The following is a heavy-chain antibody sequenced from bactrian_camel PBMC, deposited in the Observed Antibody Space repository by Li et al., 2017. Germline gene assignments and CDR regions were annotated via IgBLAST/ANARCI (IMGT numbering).Heavy chain of an antibody. Sequence: HVQLVESGGGSVQAGGSLRLSCAASGGTSGIRCMAWFRQVPGNRCEWVSSIATGGGWTYYADSVKGRFTISRDNAKNTVYLQMNSLKSEDTALYYCRAIAQEVVGTDFHYWGQGTQVTVS. CDR2: IATGGGWT. CDR1: GGTSGIRC. CDR3: RAIAQEVVGTDFHY. V-gene: IGHV3S54*01. D-gene: IGHD4*01. J-gene: IGHJ6*01.